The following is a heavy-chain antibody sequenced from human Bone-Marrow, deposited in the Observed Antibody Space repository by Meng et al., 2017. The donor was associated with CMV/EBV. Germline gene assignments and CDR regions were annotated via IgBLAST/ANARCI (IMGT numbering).Heavy chain of an antibody. CDR1: GFTFSSYG. V-gene: IGHV3-23*01. CDR2: ISGSGGST. Sequence: GESLKISCAASGFTFSSYGMYLVRQAPGKGLEWVSAISGSGGSTYYADSVKGLFTISRDNSKTTLYLQMNSLRAEDTVVYYCATPLGECRSTSCYGVDLYYYYGMDVWGQGTTVTVSS. J-gene: IGHJ6*02. D-gene: IGHD2-2*01. CDR3: ATPLGECRSTSCYGVDLYYYYGMDV.